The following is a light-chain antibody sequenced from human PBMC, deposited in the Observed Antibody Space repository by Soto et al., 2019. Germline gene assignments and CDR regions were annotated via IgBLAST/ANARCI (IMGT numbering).Light chain of an antibody. CDR2: RAS. CDR1: HSIFTW. V-gene: IGKV1-5*03. Sequence: QMTQSPATLSASVGDRVTITCRASHSIFTWLAWYQQKPGTPPKLLIYRASTLEMGVPSRFSGTGYGTEFALTISSLQPDDFATYYCQQYNEPWTFGQGTKVEVK. J-gene: IGKJ1*01. CDR3: QQYNEPWT.